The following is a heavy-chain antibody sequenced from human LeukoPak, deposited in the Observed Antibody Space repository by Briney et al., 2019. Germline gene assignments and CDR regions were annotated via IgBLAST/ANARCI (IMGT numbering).Heavy chain of an antibody. CDR3: ARARTYYCDSSGFDY. CDR1: GFTVSSNY. D-gene: IGHD3-22*01. V-gene: IGHV3-53*01. Sequence: PGGSLRLSCAASGFTVSSNYMSWVRQAPGKGLEWVSVIYSGGSTYYADSVKGRFTISRDNSKNTLYLQMNSLRAEDTAVYYCARARTYYCDSSGFDYWGQGTLVTVSS. CDR2: IYSGGST. J-gene: IGHJ4*02.